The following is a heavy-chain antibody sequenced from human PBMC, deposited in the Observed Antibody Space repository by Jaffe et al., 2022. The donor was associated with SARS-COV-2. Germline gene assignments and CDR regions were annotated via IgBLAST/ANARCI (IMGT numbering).Heavy chain of an antibody. Sequence: QVQLVQSGAEVKKPGSSVKVSCKASGGTFSSYTISWVRQAPGQGLEWMGRIIPILGIANYAQKFQGRVTITADKSTSTAYMELSSLRSEDTAVYYCARDQEYAIFGVASRSHAFDIWGQGTMVTVSS. CDR2: IIPILGIA. CDR3: ARDQEYAIFGVASRSHAFDI. D-gene: IGHD3-3*01. V-gene: IGHV1-69*08. CDR1: GGTFSSYT. J-gene: IGHJ3*02.